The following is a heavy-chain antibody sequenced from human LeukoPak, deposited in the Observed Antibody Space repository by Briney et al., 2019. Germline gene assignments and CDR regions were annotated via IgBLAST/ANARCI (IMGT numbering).Heavy chain of an antibody. CDR3: VKGVGYCSGGSCLPIDY. Sequence: GGSLRLSCSASGFTFSSYAMHWVRQAPGKGLECVSAISSNGGSTYYADSVKGRFTISRDNSKNTLYLQMSSLRAEDTAVYYCVKGVGYCSGGSCLPIDYWGQGTLVTVSS. V-gene: IGHV3-64D*09. CDR2: ISSNGGST. J-gene: IGHJ4*02. D-gene: IGHD2-15*01. CDR1: GFTFSSYA.